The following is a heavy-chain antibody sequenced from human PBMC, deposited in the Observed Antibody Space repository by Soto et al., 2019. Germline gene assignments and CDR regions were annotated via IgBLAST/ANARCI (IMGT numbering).Heavy chain of an antibody. V-gene: IGHV4-31*03. CDR1: GVSINSGGYY. J-gene: IGHJ3*02. Sequence: QVQLQESGPGQVKPSQTLSLTCSVSGVSINSGGYYWSWIRHHPGKGLEWNEYIYYTGYTFYNASLKGRVAISLDTSKNQFSRKLSSVTAADTAVYYCARGSQLERDALDIWGQGTMVTVSS. D-gene: IGHD1-1*01. CDR3: ARGSQLERDALDI. CDR2: IYYTGYT.